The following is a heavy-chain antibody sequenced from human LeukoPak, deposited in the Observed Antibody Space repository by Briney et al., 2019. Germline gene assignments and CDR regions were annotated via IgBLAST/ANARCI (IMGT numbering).Heavy chain of an antibody. V-gene: IGHV1-2*02. Sequence: ASVKVSCKASGYTFTGYYMHWVRQAPGQGLEWMGWINPNSGGTNHAQKFQGRVTMTRDTSISTAYMELSRLRPDDTAVYYCAREEGDYGGNLGYYWGQGTLVTVSS. CDR3: AREEGDYGGNLGYY. J-gene: IGHJ4*02. CDR1: GYTFTGYY. D-gene: IGHD4-23*01. CDR2: INPNSGGT.